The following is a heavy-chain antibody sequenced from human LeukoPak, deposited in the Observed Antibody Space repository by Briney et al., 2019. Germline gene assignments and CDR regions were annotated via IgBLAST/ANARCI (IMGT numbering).Heavy chain of an antibody. J-gene: IGHJ4*02. CDR3: AREVDGSVRVDY. CDR2: IYYSGST. V-gene: IGHV4-39*07. Sequence: PSETLSLTCTVSGDSISSGDYYWSWIRQPPGKGLEGIGSIYYSGSTYYNPSLKSRVTISVDTSKNQFSLKLSSVTAADTAVYYCAREVDGSVRVDYWGQGTLVTVSS. CDR1: GDSISSGDYY. D-gene: IGHD3-10*01.